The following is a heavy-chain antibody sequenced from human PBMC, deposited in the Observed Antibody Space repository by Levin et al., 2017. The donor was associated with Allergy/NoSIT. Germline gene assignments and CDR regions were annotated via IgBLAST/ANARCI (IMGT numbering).Heavy chain of an antibody. V-gene: IGHV3-64*01. D-gene: IGHD3-10*01. CDR3: ARGRGVGGGEPRYYYYDMDV. Sequence: GGSLRLSCSASGFTFTTYTMHWVRQAPGKGLEYVSFISTDGGSTYYATSVKGRFTISRDNSKNTLYLQMGSLRSEDMAVYFCARGRGVGGGEPRYYYYDMDVWGQGTTVTVSS. CDR2: ISTDGGST. J-gene: IGHJ6*02. CDR1: GFTFTTYT.